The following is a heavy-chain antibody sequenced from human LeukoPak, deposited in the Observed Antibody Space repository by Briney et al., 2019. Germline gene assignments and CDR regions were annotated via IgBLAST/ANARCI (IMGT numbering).Heavy chain of an antibody. Sequence: GGSLRLSCAASGFTFSSYAMHWVRQAPGKGLEWVAVISYDGSNKYYADSVKGRFTISRDNSKNTLYLQMNSLRAEDTAVYYCARGRWELLDPWGQGTLVTVS. CDR1: GFTFSSYA. CDR2: ISYDGSNK. J-gene: IGHJ5*02. CDR3: ARGRWELLDP. D-gene: IGHD1-26*01. V-gene: IGHV3-30-3*01.